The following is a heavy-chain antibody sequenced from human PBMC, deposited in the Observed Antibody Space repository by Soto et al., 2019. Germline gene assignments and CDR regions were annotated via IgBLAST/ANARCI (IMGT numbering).Heavy chain of an antibody. V-gene: IGHV4-30-4*01. J-gene: IGHJ6*02. CDR2: IYYNGNT. CDR1: GGSINSADYY. D-gene: IGHD5-12*01. Sequence: SETLSLTCTVSGGSINSADYYWSWVRQPPGKGPEWIGYIYYNGNTYFNPSLKSRVTISKDTSRNQFSLRLSSVTAADTAVYFCARAIVVTIGGMDVWGQGTTVTVSS. CDR3: ARAIVVTIGGMDV.